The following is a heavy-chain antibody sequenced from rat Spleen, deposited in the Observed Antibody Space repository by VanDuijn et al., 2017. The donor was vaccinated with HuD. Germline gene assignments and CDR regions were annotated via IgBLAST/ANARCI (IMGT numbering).Heavy chain of an antibody. CDR3: AREDYYYDGTYYPYWYFDF. V-gene: IGHV3-3*01. Sequence: EVQLQESGPGLVKPSQSLSLTCSVTNYSITSDYWGWIRKFPGNKLEWMGFINSAGITKYNPSLKSRISITRDTSKNQFFLQVNSVTTEDTATYYCAREDYYYDGTYYPYWYFDFWGPGTMVTVSS. CDR1: NYSITSDY. J-gene: IGHJ1*01. D-gene: IGHD1-12*02. CDR2: INSAGIT.